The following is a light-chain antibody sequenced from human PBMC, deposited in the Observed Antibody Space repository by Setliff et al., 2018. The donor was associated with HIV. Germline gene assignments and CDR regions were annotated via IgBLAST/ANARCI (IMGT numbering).Light chain of an antibody. V-gene: IGLV2-11*01. CDR3: YSYAGSYTYV. Sequence: QSALAQSPSASGSPGQSVTISCTGSSSDIGGYQYVSWYQRHPGKAPKLMIYDVSKRPSGVPDRFSGSKSGNTASLTISGLRAEDEADYYCYSYAGSYTYVFGTGTRSPS. CDR1: SSDIGGYQY. CDR2: DVS. J-gene: IGLJ1*01.